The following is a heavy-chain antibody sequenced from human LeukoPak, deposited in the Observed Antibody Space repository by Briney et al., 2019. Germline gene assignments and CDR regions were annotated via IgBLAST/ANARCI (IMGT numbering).Heavy chain of an antibody. CDR2: FDPEDGET. V-gene: IGHV1-24*01. Sequence: ASVKVSCKVSGYTLTELSMHWVRQAPGKGLEWMGGFDPEDGETIYAQKFQGRVTMTRDTSISTAYMELSRLRSDDTAVYYCARDGSSGWYHYYYYYMDVWGKGTTVTVSS. CDR3: ARDGSSGWYHYYYYYMDV. D-gene: IGHD6-19*01. J-gene: IGHJ6*03. CDR1: GYTLTELS.